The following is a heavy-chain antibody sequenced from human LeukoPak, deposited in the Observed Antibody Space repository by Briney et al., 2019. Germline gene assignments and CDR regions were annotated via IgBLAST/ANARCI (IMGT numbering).Heavy chain of an antibody. CDR3: ARELGITMVRGVINWFDP. J-gene: IGHJ5*02. V-gene: IGHV4-4*07. D-gene: IGHD3-10*01. CDR1: GGSISSYY. Sequence: SETLSLTCTVSGGSISSYYWSWIRQPAGKGLEWIGRIYTSGSTNYNPSLKSRVTMSVDTSKNQFSLNLSSVTAADTAVYYCARELGITMVRGVINWFDPWGQGTLVTVSS. CDR2: IYTSGST.